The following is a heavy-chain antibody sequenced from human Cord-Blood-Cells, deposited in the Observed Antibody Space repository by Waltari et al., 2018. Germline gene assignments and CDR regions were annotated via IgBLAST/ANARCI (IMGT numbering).Heavy chain of an antibody. CDR1: GFPFDDYA. CDR2: ISWNSGSI. D-gene: IGHD6-6*01. J-gene: IGHJ4*02. CDR3: AKSRGIGAAHFDY. Sequence: EVQLVESGGGLVQPGRSLRPSCAASGFPFDDYAMHWVRQAPGKGLEWVSGISWNSGSIGYADSVKGRFTISRDNAKNSLYLQMNSLRAEDMALYYCAKSRGIGAAHFDYWGQGTLVTVSS. V-gene: IGHV3-9*03.